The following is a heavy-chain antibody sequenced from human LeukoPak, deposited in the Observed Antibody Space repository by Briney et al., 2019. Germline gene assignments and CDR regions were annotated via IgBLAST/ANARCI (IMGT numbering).Heavy chain of an antibody. CDR1: GFTFSGFA. Sequence: GGSLRLSCAASGFTFSGFAMSWVRRTPGKGLEWVAVIWYDGSNKYYADSVKGRFTISRDNSKNTLYLQMNSLRAEDTAVYYCARRYAFDIWGQGTMVTVSS. CDR2: IWYDGSNK. V-gene: IGHV3-33*08. CDR3: ARRYAFDI. J-gene: IGHJ3*02.